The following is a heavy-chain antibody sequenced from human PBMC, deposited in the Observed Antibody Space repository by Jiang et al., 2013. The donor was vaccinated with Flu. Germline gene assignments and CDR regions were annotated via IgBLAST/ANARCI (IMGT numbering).Heavy chain of an antibody. CDR1: GGAISSSNYY. V-gene: IGHV4-39*01. Sequence: GPGLVKPSETLSLTCTVSGGAISSSNYYWGWIRQPPGRGLEWIGSIHYSGITYYNSSLKSRVTISGDTSKKQFXLTLSSVTAADTAVYYCARHYSVHLEATIDDWGQG. CDR3: ARHYSVHLEATIDD. J-gene: IGHJ4*02. CDR2: IHYSGIT. D-gene: IGHD5-12*01.